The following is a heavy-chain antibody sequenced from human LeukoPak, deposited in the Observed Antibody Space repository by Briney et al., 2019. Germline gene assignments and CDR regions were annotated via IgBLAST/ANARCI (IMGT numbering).Heavy chain of an antibody. CDR1: GFSVSDIP. D-gene: IGHD4-23*01. CDR2: LYRGGAT. Sequence: GGSLRLSCTASGFSVSDIPMNWVRQTPGEGLDWVSGLYRGGATYYADSLGGRFTISRDNSKNTLYLQMNSLRAEDTAVYYCGGNSDYWGQGILVTVTS. V-gene: IGHV3-66*01. J-gene: IGHJ4*02. CDR3: GGNSDY.